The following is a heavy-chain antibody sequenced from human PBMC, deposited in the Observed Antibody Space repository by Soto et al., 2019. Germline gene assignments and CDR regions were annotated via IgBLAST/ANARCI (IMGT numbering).Heavy chain of an antibody. CDR2: IYWDDDK. D-gene: IGHD6-13*01. V-gene: IGHV2-5*02. CDR3: AHSTPDGYSSNWFDP. J-gene: IGHJ5*02. Sequence: QITLKESGPTLVKPTQTLTLTCTFSGFSLSTSGVGVGWIRQPPGKALEWLALIYWDDDKRYSPSLKSRLTIXXDXSXXQVVLTMTNMDPVDTATYYCAHSTPDGYSSNWFDPWGQGTLVTVSS. CDR1: GFSLSTSGVG.